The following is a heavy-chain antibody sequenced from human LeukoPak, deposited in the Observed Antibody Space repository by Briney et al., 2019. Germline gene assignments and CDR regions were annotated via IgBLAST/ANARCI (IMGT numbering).Heavy chain of an antibody. CDR3: ARGADAHKVAY. D-gene: IGHD2-2*01. J-gene: IGHJ4*02. CDR2: IHPTGNL. Sequence: PSQTLSLTCAVAGGSINGGGYYWNWVRQHPGKGLEWIGCIHPTGNLYYNPSLTGRSTISVDTFKSHFSLNLTSVTAADTAVYYCARGADAHKVAYWSQGTLVTVSS. V-gene: IGHV4-31*11. CDR1: GGSINGGGYY.